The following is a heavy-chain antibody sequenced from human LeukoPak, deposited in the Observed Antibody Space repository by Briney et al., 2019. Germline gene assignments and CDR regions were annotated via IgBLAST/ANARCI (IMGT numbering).Heavy chain of an antibody. D-gene: IGHD3-9*01. CDR2: IYTSGST. V-gene: IGHV4-4*07. CDR3: ARDLWLGYFDY. CDR1: GGSISSYY. Sequence: SETLSLTCTVSGGSISSYYWSWIRQPAGKGLDWIGRIYTSGSTNYNPSLKSRVTMSVDTSKNQFSLKLSSVTAADTAVYYCARDLWLGYFDYWGQGTLVTVSS. J-gene: IGHJ4*02.